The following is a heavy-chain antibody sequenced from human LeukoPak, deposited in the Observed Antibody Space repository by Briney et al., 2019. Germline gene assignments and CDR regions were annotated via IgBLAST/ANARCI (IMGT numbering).Heavy chain of an antibody. CDR2: ISCGYPTI. V-gene: IGHV3-48*01. CDR3: AKDFGSGGTPYYYMDV. Sequence: GGSLRLSCAASGFTFSSYSINWVRQAPGKGLEWVSYISCGYPTIYYADSVKGRFTISRDNAKNSLYLQMNSLRAEDTAVYYCAKDFGSGGTPYYYMDVWGRGTTVTISS. D-gene: IGHD2-15*01. J-gene: IGHJ6*03. CDR1: GFTFSSYS.